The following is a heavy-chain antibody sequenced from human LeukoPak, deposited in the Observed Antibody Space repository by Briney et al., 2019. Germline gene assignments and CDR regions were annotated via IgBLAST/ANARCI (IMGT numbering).Heavy chain of an antibody. CDR3: ARVVRYSSGLKGVDY. CDR1: GGSISSYF. D-gene: IGHD6-19*01. CDR2: IYYSGNT. Sequence: SETLSLTCTGSGGSISSYFWTWIRQPPGRGLEWNGYIYYSGNTNYNPALKSRVTISIDTSKNQFSLKLNSVTAADTAMYYCARVVRYSSGLKGVDYWGQGTLVTVSS. V-gene: IGHV4-59*01. J-gene: IGHJ4*02.